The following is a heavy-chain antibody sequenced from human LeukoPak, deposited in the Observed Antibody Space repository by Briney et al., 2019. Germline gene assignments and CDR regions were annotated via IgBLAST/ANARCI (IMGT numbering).Heavy chain of an antibody. CDR1: GYSISSGYY. CDR2: IYHSGST. D-gene: IGHD6-13*01. Sequence: PSETLSLTCTVSGYSISSGYYWCWSRQPPGKGLAWIWSIYHSGSTYYNPSLKSRVTISVDTSKNQFSLKLSSVTAADTGVYYCARHGGYSSSWSRLFDYWGQGTLVTVPS. J-gene: IGHJ4*02. V-gene: IGHV4-38-2*02. CDR3: ARHGGYSSSWSRLFDY.